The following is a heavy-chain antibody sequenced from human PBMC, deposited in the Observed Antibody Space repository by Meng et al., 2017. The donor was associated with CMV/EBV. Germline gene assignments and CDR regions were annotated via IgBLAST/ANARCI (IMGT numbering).Heavy chain of an antibody. CDR2: TIPIFGTA. V-gene: IGHV1-69*05. CDR3: ARTRLTTRFYYYGMDV. Sequence: SVKVSCKASGGTFSSYAISWVRQAPGQGLEWMGGTIPIFGTANYAQKFQGRVTITTDESTSTAYMELSSLRSEDTAVYYCARTRLTTRFYYYGMDVWGLGTTVTVSS. D-gene: IGHD1-1*01. CDR1: GGTFSSYA. J-gene: IGHJ6*02.